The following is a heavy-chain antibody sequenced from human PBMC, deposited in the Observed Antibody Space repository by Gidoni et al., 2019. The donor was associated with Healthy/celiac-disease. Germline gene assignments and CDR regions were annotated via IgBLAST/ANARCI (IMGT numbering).Heavy chain of an antibody. Sequence: GWIRQPPGKGLEWIGSIYYSGSTYYNPSLKSRVTISVDTSKNQFSLKLSSVTAADTAVYYCASWRGPRSYRRPGYYFDYWGQGTLVTVSS. CDR3: ASWRGPRSYRRPGYYFDY. D-gene: IGHD3-16*02. CDR2: IYYSGST. J-gene: IGHJ4*02. V-gene: IGHV4-39*01.